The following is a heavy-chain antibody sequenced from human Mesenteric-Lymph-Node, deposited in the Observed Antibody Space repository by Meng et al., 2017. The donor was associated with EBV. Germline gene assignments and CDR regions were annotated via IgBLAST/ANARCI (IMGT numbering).Heavy chain of an antibody. CDR3: ATDSSKGYYYFDY. CDR2: VYYSGTT. Sequence: HVRLQSSRPHLVKPTQSSPLTGPVSRDSNTSAGYSWSWIRQPPGNGLEWIGVVYYSGTTYYNPSLRSRVNISIDTSRNQFFLNLSSVSAADTAVYYCATDSSKGYYYFDYWGRGALVTVSS. CDR1: RDSNTSAGYS. D-gene: IGHD3-22*01. J-gene: IGHJ4*02. V-gene: IGHV4-30-4*01.